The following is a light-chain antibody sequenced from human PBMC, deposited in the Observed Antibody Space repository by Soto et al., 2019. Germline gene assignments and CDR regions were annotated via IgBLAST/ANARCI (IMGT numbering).Light chain of an antibody. CDR1: QSLLHSNGYNY. V-gene: IGKV2-28*01. CDR2: LGS. CDR3: MQPRHSWT. J-gene: IGKJ1*01. Sequence: DIVMTQSPLSLPVTPGEPASISCRSSQSLLHSNGYNYLDWYLQKPGQSPQLLIYLGSNRASGVPDRFSGSGSGTDFTMKISRAEAEDVGVYYCMQPRHSWTSGQGPKVEIK.